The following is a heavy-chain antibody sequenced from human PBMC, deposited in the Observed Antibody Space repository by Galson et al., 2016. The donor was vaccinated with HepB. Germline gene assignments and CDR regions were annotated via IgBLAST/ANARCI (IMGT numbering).Heavy chain of an antibody. CDR2: INTVAEDT. J-gene: IGHJ3*02. V-gene: IGHV3-23*01. CDR1: GFSFINAP. Sequence: SLRLSCAASGFSFINAPMAWFRLGPGKGLEWVSTINTVAEDTHYADSVKGRFTISRDNSKSTLDLQMSNLRAEDTALYYCAKDPAFTDAFDIWGPGTMVTVSS. CDR3: AKDPAFTDAFDI.